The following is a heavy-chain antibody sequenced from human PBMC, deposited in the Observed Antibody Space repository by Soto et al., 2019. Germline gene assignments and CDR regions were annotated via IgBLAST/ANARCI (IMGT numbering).Heavy chain of an antibody. D-gene: IGHD2-15*01. CDR3: AGLRGYAGSTIGY. CDR1: GGSIISGY. CDR2: ISYSGNT. V-gene: IGHV4-59*01. Sequence: SETLSLTCTVSGGSIISGYWSWIRQPPGKGLEWIGYISYSGNTNYNPSLKSRVTMSVDTPKNQFSLRLSSVTTADTAVYYCAGLRGYAGSTIGYWGQGTLVTVSS. J-gene: IGHJ4*02.